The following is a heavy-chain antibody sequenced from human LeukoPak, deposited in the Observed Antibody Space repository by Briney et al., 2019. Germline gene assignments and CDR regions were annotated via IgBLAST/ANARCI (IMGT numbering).Heavy chain of an antibody. J-gene: IGHJ4*02. Sequence: ASVKVSCKASGYTFTGYYRHWVRQAPGQGLEWMGWINPNSGGTNYAQKFQGRVTMTRDTSISTAYMELSRLRSDDTAVYYCARDYGNDYGDLGDYWGQGTLVTVSS. CDR1: GYTFTGYY. CDR3: ARDYGNDYGDLGDY. CDR2: INPNSGGT. V-gene: IGHV1-2*02. D-gene: IGHD4-17*01.